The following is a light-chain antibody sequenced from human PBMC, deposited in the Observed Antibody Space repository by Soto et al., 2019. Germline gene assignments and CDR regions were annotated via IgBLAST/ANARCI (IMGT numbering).Light chain of an antibody. CDR3: QQRGNLYT. Sequence: EIVLTQSPATLSLSLGERATLSCRASQSVGDYLAWYQQQPGQPPRLLISDASNRAARTPARFSGGGSGTDFTLTISSLEPEDFAVYYCQQRGNLYTFGQGTKLELK. J-gene: IGKJ2*01. CDR1: QSVGDY. CDR2: DAS. V-gene: IGKV3-11*01.